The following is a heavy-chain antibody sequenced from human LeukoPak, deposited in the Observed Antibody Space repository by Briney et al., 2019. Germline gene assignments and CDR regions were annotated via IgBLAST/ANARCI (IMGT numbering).Heavy chain of an antibody. J-gene: IGHJ6*03. CDR2: IYSGGST. CDR1: GFTVSSNY. V-gene: IGHV3-53*01. D-gene: IGHD3-22*01. CDR3: AKGGYDTSGYYSLYYHYHMDV. Sequence: PGGSLRLSCAASGFTVSSNYMSWVRQAPGKGLEWVSVIYSGGSTYYAGSVKGRFTIPRDNSKNTLFLQMNSLRAEDTALYYCAKGGYDTSGYYSLYYHYHMDVWGKGTTVTISS.